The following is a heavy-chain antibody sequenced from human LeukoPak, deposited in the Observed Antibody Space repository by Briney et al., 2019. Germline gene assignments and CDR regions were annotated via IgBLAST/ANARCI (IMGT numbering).Heavy chain of an antibody. CDR2: IIPILGMA. CDR3: ARGGIAAAGNWFDP. D-gene: IGHD6-13*01. V-gene: IGHV1-69*04. J-gene: IGHJ5*02. Sequence: GSSVKVSCKASGGTFSSYAISWVRQAPGQGLEWMGRIIPILGMANYAQKFQGRVTITADKSTSTAYMELSSLRSEDTAVYYCARGGIAAAGNWFDPWGQGTLVTVSS. CDR1: GGTFSSYA.